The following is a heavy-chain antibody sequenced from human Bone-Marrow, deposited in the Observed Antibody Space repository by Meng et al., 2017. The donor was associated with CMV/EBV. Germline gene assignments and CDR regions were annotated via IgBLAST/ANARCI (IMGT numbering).Heavy chain of an antibody. CDR2: INPTTDT. V-gene: IGHV1-2*02. D-gene: IGHD6-19*01. J-gene: IGHJ4*02. CDR3: ARSSGWSRFDY. Sequence: HLVRSGAEVKKPGASLKVSRKASGHSLTDNYIHWVRQAPGQWLEWMGWINPTTDTNYAQNFQGRVTMTRDMSINTAYMELSRLTSGDTAVYYCARSSGWSRFDYWGQGTLVTVSS. CDR1: GHSLTDNY.